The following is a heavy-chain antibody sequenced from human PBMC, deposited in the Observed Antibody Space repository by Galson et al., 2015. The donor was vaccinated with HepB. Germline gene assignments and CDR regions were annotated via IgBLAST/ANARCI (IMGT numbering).Heavy chain of an antibody. D-gene: IGHD2-15*01. CDR1: GDSVSSNSFV. J-gene: IGHJ4*02. CDR2: TYYRSKWYN. Sequence: CAISGDSVSSNSFVWNWIRQSPSRGLEWLGRTYYRSKWYNEYALSVKSRIIINTETSKNQFSLQLNSVTPEDTAVYYCASGGVGGGPGFDYWGQGTLVTVSS. V-gene: IGHV6-1*01. CDR3: ASGGVGGGPGFDY.